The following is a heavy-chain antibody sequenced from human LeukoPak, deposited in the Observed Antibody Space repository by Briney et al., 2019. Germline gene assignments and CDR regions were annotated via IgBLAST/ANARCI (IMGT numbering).Heavy chain of an antibody. D-gene: IGHD1-20*01. J-gene: IGHJ4*02. Sequence: GGSLRLSCAASGFTFRSYWMHWVRQAPGKGLEWVSRINSDGSSTNYADSVKGRFTISRDNAKNTLYLQMNSLRAEDTAVYYCAREASNNWNVPANYFDYWGQGTLVSVSS. CDR1: GFTFRSYW. CDR2: INSDGSST. V-gene: IGHV3-74*01. CDR3: AREASNNWNVPANYFDY.